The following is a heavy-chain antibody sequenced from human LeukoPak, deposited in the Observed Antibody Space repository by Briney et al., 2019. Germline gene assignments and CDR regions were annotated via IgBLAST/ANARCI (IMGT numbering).Heavy chain of an antibody. CDR3: VQAEDGIRYFDWFTSSGHSDY. V-gene: IGHV1-8*01. D-gene: IGHD3-9*01. Sequence: ASVKVSCKSSGYTFTSYDINWVRQATGQVLQRMVWMNPNSGNTGYAQKFQGRVTMTRNTSISTAYMELSSLRSEDTAVYFFVQAEDGIRYFDWFTSSGHSDYWGQGTLVTVSS. CDR2: MNPNSGNT. J-gene: IGHJ4*02. CDR1: GYTFTSYD.